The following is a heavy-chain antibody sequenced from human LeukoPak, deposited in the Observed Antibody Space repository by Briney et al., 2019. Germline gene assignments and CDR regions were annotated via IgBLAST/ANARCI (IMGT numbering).Heavy chain of an antibody. D-gene: IGHD6-19*01. CDR3: ARDHSSGWYSDYFDY. Sequence: GGSLRLSCAASGFTFSSYGMHWVRQAPGKGLEWVAVIWYDGSNKYYADSVKGRFTISRDNSKNTLYLQMNSLRAEDTAVYYRARDHSSGWYSDYFDYWGQGTLVTVSS. CDR2: IWYDGSNK. J-gene: IGHJ4*02. CDR1: GFTFSSYG. V-gene: IGHV3-33*01.